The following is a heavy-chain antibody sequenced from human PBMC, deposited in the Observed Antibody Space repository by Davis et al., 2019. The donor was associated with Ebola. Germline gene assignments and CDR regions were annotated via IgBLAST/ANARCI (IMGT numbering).Heavy chain of an antibody. J-gene: IGHJ4*02. Sequence: ASVKVSCKASGYTFNSYAMHWVRQAPGQRLEWMGWINAGNGNTKYSQKFQGRVTITRDTSASTAYMELSSLRSEDTSVYYCARDRGGDYSFDYWGQGTLVTVSS. CDR2: INAGNGNT. D-gene: IGHD3-10*01. CDR3: ARDRGGDYSFDY. CDR1: GYTFNSYA. V-gene: IGHV1-3*01.